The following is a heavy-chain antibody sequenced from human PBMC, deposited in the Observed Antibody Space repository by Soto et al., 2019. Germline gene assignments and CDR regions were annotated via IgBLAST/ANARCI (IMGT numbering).Heavy chain of an antibody. CDR1: GGSISSYY. V-gene: IGHV4-59*01. Sequence: SETLSLTCTVSGGSISSYYWSWIRQPPGKGLEWIGYIYYSGSTNYNPSLKSRVTISVDTSKNQFSLKLSSVTAADTAVCYCARVNYYYPTIFDYWGQGTLVTVSS. D-gene: IGHD3-10*01. CDR3: ARVNYYYPTIFDY. J-gene: IGHJ4*02. CDR2: IYYSGST.